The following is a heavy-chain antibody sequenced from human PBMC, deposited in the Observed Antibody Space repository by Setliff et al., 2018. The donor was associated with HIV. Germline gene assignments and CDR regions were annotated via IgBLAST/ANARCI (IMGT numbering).Heavy chain of an antibody. CDR1: GYTFTGYY. J-gene: IGHJ4*02. CDR3: AREERYYDGKGALDY. V-gene: IGHV1-2*02. Sequence: ASVKVSCKGSGYTFTGYYVHWVRLAPGQGLEWMGWINPNVGGTTYAQKFQGRVTMTRDTSITTAYMELSSLISDDTAVYYCAREERYYDGKGALDYWGQGMLVTVSS. D-gene: IGHD3-22*01. CDR2: INPNVGGT.